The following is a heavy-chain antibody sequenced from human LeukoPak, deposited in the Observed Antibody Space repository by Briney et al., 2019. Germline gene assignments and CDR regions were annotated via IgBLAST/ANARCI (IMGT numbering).Heavy chain of an antibody. CDR1: GGSISSGGYY. J-gene: IGHJ4*02. V-gene: IGHV4-31*03. Sequence: SSETLSLTCTVSGGSISSGGYYWSWIRQHPGKGLEWIGYIYYSGSTYYNPSLKSRVTISVDTSKNQFSLKLSSVTSADTAVYYCARRTVTTQNYYFDYWGQGTLVTVSS. CDR3: ARRTVTTQNYYFDY. D-gene: IGHD4-11*01. CDR2: IYYSGST.